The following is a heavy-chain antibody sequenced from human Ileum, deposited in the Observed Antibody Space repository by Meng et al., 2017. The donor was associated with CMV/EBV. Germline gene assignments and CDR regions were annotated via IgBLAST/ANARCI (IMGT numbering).Heavy chain of an antibody. D-gene: IGHD5-12*01. Sequence: SVKVSFQASVYIFPSYGISGVRQAPGQGLEWMGWISDYNGNTNYAQKLQGRVTMTTDTTTSTAYMELRSMRSDDTAVYYCARGSVVYSGYGKSDYWGQGTLVTVSS. CDR3: ARGSVVYSGYGKSDY. CDR2: ISDYNGNT. J-gene: IGHJ4*02. CDR1: VYIFPSYG. V-gene: IGHV1-18*01.